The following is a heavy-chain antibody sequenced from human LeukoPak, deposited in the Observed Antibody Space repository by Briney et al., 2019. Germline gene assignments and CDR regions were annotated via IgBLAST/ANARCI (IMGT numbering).Heavy chain of an antibody. J-gene: IGHJ6*03. D-gene: IGHD3-9*01. CDR3: GRAKDDIVTGYWDYYYFMDV. V-gene: IGHV1-8*01. CDR2: MNPNSGNK. CDR1: GYTFPSYH. Sequence: SVRVSCKASGYTFPSYHMNWVRQATGQALEWMGWMNPNSGNKGYAQKFQGRVTMTRHTSISAAYMELSSLRSEDTAVYYCGRAKDDIVTGYWDYYYFMDVWGKGTTVTVSS.